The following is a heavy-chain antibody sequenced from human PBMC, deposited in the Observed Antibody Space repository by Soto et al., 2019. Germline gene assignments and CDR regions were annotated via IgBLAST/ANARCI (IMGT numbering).Heavy chain of an antibody. V-gene: IGHV4-59*08. J-gene: IGHJ4*02. D-gene: IGHD3-16*01. CDR3: ARITQFFTYYYFDY. CDR1: GGSISSYY. Sequence: SETLSLTCTVSGGSISSYYWSWIRQPPGKGLEWIGYIYYSGSTNYNPSLKSRVTISVDTSKNQFSLKLSSVTAADTAVYYCARITQFFTYYYFDYWGQGTLVTVSS. CDR2: IYYSGST.